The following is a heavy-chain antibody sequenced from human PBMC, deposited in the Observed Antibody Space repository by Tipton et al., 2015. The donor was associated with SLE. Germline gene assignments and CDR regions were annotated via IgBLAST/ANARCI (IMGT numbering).Heavy chain of an antibody. Sequence: TLSLTCTVSGDSISSGGYSWSWIRQPPGKGLEWIGYIFHSGSTYYSASLKSRVTISVDRSNNQFSLKLSSVTAADTAVYYCARLPRTGSAFDYWGQGTLLTVSS. CDR3: ARLPRTGSAFDY. CDR1: GDSISSGGYS. J-gene: IGHJ4*02. V-gene: IGHV4-30-2*01. CDR2: IFHSGST. D-gene: IGHD3-10*01.